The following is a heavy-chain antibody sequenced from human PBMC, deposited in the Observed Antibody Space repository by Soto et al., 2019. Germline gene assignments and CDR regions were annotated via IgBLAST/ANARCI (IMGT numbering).Heavy chain of an antibody. CDR3: ARGRRASIAGALWAAWGMDV. D-gene: IGHD6-19*01. CDR1: GGTFSSYG. V-gene: IGHV1-18*01. CDR2: ISAYNGNT. Sequence: ASVKVSCKASGGTFSSYGISWVRQAPGQGLEWMGWISAYNGNTNYAQKLQGRVTMTTDTSTSTAYMELRSLRSDDTAVYYCARGRRASIAGALWAAWGMDVWGQGTTVTVSS. J-gene: IGHJ6*02.